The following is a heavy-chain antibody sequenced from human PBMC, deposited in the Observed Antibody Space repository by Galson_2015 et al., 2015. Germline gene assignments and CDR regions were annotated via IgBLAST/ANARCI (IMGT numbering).Heavy chain of an antibody. CDR1: GGSISSSNW. V-gene: IGHV4-4*02. Sequence: LSLTCTVSGGSISSSNWWSWVRQPPGKGLEWIGEIYHSGSTNYNPSLKSRVTISVDKSKNQFSLKLSSVTAADTAVYYCARAGMIVDLGGFDPWGQGTLVTVTS. D-gene: IGHD3-22*01. CDR3: ARAGMIVDLGGFDP. CDR2: IYHSGST. J-gene: IGHJ5*02.